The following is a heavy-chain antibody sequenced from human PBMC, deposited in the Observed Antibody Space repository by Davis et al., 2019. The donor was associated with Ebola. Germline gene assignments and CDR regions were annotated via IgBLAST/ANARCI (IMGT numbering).Heavy chain of an antibody. V-gene: IGHV5-51*01. CDR2: VYAGDSDT. D-gene: IGHD2-15*01. J-gene: IGHJ4*02. Sequence: GESLKISCNGSGYIFTDYWIGWVRQPPGQDLEWMGIVYAGDSDTRYGPSFQGRVTISVDKSINTAYVEWTSLQASDSGTYFCARFVGYCRASTCFRGFAYWGQGTQVTVSS. CDR1: GYIFTDYW. CDR3: ARFVGYCRASTCFRGFAY.